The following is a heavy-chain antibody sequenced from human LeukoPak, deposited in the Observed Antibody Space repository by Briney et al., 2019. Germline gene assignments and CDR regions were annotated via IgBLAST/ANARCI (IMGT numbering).Heavy chain of an antibody. CDR3: ARDSSSWGLDY. D-gene: IGHD6-13*01. J-gene: IGHJ4*02. CDR1: GGSISSGGYY. V-gene: IGHV4-30-2*01. CDR2: IYHSGST. Sequence: SETLSLTCTVSGGSISSGGYYWSWIRQPPGKGLEWIGYIYHSGSTYYNPSLKSRVTISVDRSKNQFSLKLSSVTAADTAVYYCARDSSSWGLDYWGQGTLVTVSS.